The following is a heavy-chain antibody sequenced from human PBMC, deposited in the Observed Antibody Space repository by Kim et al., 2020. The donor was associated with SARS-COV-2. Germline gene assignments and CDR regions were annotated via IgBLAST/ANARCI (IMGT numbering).Heavy chain of an antibody. CDR3: TTEYYYDSSTHPRKYYYYGMDV. CDR1: GFTFSNAW. CDR2: IKSKTDGGTT. J-gene: IGHJ6*02. V-gene: IGHV3-15*01. D-gene: IGHD3-22*01. Sequence: GGSLRLSCAASGFTFSNAWMSWVRQAPGKGLEWFGRIKSKTDGGTTDYAAPVKGRFTISRDDSKNTLYLQMNRLKTEDAAVYYCTTEYYYDSSTHPRKYYYYGMDVWGQGTTVTVSS.